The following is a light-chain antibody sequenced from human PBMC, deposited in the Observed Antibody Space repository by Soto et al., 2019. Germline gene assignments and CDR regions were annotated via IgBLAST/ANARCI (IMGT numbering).Light chain of an antibody. V-gene: IGKV3-20*01. Sequence: EIVLTQSPGTLSLSPGERATLSCRASQNVSSSYLAWYQQKPGQAPRLLIYGASSRATGIPDRFSGSGSGTDFTLTISRLEPEDFAVYYCQQYGSSPVTFGPGTKVDIK. CDR1: QNVSSSY. CDR2: GAS. CDR3: QQYGSSPVT. J-gene: IGKJ3*01.